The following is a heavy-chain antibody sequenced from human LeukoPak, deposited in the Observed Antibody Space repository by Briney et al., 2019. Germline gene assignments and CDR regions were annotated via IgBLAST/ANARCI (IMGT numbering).Heavy chain of an antibody. V-gene: IGHV4-59*01. J-gene: IGHJ3*02. CDR2: IYYSGST. CDR3: ASLCRSRGYAFDI. D-gene: IGHD3-10*01. CDR1: GGSISSYY. Sequence: LETLSLTCTVSGGSISSYYWSWIRQPPGKGLEWIGYIYYSGSTNYNPSLKSRVTISVDTSKNQFSLKLSSVTAADTAVYYCASLCRSRGYAFDIWGQGTMVTVSS.